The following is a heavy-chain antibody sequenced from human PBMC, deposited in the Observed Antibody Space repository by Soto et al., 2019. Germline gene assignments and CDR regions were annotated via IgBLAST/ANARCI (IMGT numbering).Heavy chain of an antibody. V-gene: IGHV3-30-3*01. CDR2: MLYDGSNK. CDR3: ATGGYYGHHIKYLDY. Sequence: GGSLRLSCAASGFTFTSYAIHWVRQAPGKGLEWVAVMLYDGSNKYYADSVKGRFTISRDNSKNTLYLQMNSLRAEDTAVSYCATGGYYGHHIKYLDYWGQGTLVTVSS. J-gene: IGHJ4*01. D-gene: IGHD3-22*01. CDR1: GFTFTSYA.